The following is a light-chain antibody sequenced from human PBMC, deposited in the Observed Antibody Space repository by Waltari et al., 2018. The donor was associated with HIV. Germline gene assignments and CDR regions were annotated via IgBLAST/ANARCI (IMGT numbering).Light chain of an antibody. CDR1: SSNIGAGYD. J-gene: IGLJ2*01. V-gene: IGLV1-40*01. CDR2: GTP. Sequence: QSVLTQPPSVSGAPGQRVTISCTGSSSNIGAGYDVHWYQNLPGTAPKLLIYGTPKRPSAVPDRVSGSKSGTSASLAITGLQAEDEADYYCQSYDSSLSGVVFGGGTKLTVL. CDR3: QSYDSSLSGVV.